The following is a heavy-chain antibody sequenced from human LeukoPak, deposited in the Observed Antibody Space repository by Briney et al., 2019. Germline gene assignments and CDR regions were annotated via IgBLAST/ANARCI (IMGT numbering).Heavy chain of an antibody. CDR3: ARDIRYFDWLSTNWFDP. J-gene: IGHJ5*02. CDR2: INPNSGGT. V-gene: IGHV1-2*02. CDR1: GYTFTGYY. Sequence: ASVKVSCKASGYTFTGYYMHWVRQAPGQGLEWMGWINPNSGGTNYAQKFQGRVTMTRDTSISTAYMELSRLRSDDTAVYYCARDIRYFDWLSTNWFDPWGQGTLVTVSS. D-gene: IGHD3-9*01.